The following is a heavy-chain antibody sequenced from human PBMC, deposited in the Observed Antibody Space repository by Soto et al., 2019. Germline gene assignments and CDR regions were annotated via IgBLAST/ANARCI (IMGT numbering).Heavy chain of an antibody. J-gene: IGHJ4*02. CDR1: GFTVSSNY. V-gene: IGHV3-66*03. Sequence: GGSLRLSCAASGFTVSSNYMSWVRLAPGRGLEWVSIIYSSGGTYYADSVKGRFTISRDNSKNTVYLQMNSLRGEDTAVYYCAKDGAIAAADYFFDYWCQGSLLTLSS. CDR3: AKDGAIAAADYFFDY. CDR2: IYSSGGT. D-gene: IGHD6-13*01.